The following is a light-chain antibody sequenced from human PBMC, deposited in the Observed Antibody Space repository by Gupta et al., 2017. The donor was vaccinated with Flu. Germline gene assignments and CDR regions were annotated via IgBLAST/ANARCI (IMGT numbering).Light chain of an antibody. V-gene: IGKV1-5*03. J-gene: IGKJ1*01. CDR1: QSISSW. Sequence: DIQMTQSPSTLSASVGDTVTITCRASQSISSWLAWYQQKPGKVPKLLIYKASTLESGVPSRFSGSGSGTEFTLTISSLQPDDFATYYCQQYNAYRTFGQGTKVEI. CDR2: KAS. CDR3: QQYNAYRT.